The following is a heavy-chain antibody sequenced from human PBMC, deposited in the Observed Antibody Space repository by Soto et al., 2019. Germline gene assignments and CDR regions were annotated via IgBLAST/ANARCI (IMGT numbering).Heavy chain of an antibody. D-gene: IGHD3-10*01. V-gene: IGHV4-38-2*01. Sequence: SETLSLTCDVSGYAISSGFYWAWIRQPPGKRLEWIGNIYFTGTTSYNPSLKTRVTMSVDTSKNQFSLRLSSVTAADTAVFYCARVRRIGMSGSPGDSWGQGTQVTVSA. CDR1: GYAISSGFY. J-gene: IGHJ4*02. CDR2: IYFTGTT. CDR3: ARVRRIGMSGSPGDS.